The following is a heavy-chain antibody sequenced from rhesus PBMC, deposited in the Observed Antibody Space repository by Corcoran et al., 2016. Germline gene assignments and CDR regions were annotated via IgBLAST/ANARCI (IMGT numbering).Heavy chain of an antibody. Sequence: QVQLQESGPGLVKPSETLAVTCAVSGGSFSSSAWSWIRQPLGKGLEWIGEVNGNCGSNNSTPALKSRVTRSKGESKNQFSLKLSAETAADTAVYYCARYRSGYSADYWGQGVLVTVAA. D-gene: IGHD5-24*01. CDR3: ARYRSGYSADY. CDR2: VNGNCGSN. V-gene: IGHV4-80*01. CDR1: GGSFSSSA. J-gene: IGHJ4*01.